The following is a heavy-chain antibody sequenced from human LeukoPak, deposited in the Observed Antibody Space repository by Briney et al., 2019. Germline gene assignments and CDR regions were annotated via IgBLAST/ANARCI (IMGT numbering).Heavy chain of an antibody. CDR2: INPNSGNT. J-gene: IGHJ6*02. CDR3: ARGPDPGKVGAAIYYYYGMDV. V-gene: IGHV1-8*01. CDR1: GYTFTGYY. D-gene: IGHD1-26*01. Sequence: ASVKVSCKASGYTFTGYYMHWVRQAPGQGLEWMGWINPNSGNTGYAQKFQGRVTITRNTSISTAYMELSSLRSEDTAVYYCARGPDPGKVGAAIYYYYGMDVWAKGPRSPSP.